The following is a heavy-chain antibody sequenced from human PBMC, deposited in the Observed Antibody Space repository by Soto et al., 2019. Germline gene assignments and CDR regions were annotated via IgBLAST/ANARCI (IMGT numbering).Heavy chain of an antibody. J-gene: IGHJ4*02. CDR2: IYYGGST. V-gene: IGHV4-31*01. CDR1: GGSISSGGYY. D-gene: IGHD2-2*01. CDR3: ARGRDCSTSSCSLDLRLGYYFDK. Sequence: SETLSLTCTVSGGSISSGGYYWSWIRQHPGKGLEWIGYIYYGGSTYYNPSLMSQVTISVDTSKNQFSLKLSSVTAADTAVYYCARGRDCSTSSCSLDLRLGYYFDKWGQGTLVTVSS.